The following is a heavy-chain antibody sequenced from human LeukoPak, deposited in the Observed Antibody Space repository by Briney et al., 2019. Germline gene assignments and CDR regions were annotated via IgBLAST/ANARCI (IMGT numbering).Heavy chain of an antibody. V-gene: IGHV1-8*01. CDR3: ARGPLFPPYSSAKTWGDYFDY. CDR2: MNAKSGNT. Sequence: ASVKVSCKASGYTFTSYDINWVRQATGQGLEWMGWMNAKSGNTGYAQKFQGRVTMTSNTSISTAYMELSSLRSEDTAVYYCARGPLFPPYSSAKTWGDYFDYWGQGTLVTVSS. CDR1: GYTFTSYD. J-gene: IGHJ4*02. D-gene: IGHD3-22*01.